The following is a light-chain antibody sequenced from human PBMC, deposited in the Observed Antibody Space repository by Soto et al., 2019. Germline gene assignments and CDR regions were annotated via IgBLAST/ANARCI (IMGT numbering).Light chain of an antibody. CDR3: QQSYITPRT. J-gene: IGKJ1*01. Sequence: DIQMTQSPSSLSASIGDRVTITCRASQSIDNYLNWYQQKAGKAPKLLIYDASSLYRGVPPRFSGSGSGTDFSLTISSLQPEDFATYYCQQSYITPRTFGSGTKVDIK. CDR2: DAS. V-gene: IGKV1-39*01. CDR1: QSIDNY.